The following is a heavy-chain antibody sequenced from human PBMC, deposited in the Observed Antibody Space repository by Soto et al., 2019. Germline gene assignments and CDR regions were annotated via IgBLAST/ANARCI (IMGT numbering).Heavy chain of an antibody. Sequence: SETLSLPCSVYGWSFRGYYWSWIRQPPGKGLEWIGEINHSGSTNYNPSLKSRVTISVDTSKNQFSLKLSSVTAADTAVYYCARGHTASYYYYGMDVWGQGTTVTVSS. CDR1: GWSFRGYY. J-gene: IGHJ6*02. D-gene: IGHD5-18*01. V-gene: IGHV4-34*01. CDR2: INHSGST. CDR3: ARGHTASYYYYGMDV.